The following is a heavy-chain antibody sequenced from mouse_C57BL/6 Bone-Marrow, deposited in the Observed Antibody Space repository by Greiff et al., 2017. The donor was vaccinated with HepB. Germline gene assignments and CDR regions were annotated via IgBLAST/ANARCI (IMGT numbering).Heavy chain of an antibody. CDR3: ARGGVYSH. D-gene: IGHD2-3*01. Sequence: QVQLKQSGAELARPGASVKLSCKASGYTFTSYGISWVKQRTGQGLEWIGEIYPRSGNTYYNEKFKGKATLTADKSSSTAYMELRSLTSEDSAVYVCARGGVYSHWGQGTTLTVSS. CDR1: GYTFTSYG. V-gene: IGHV1-81*01. J-gene: IGHJ2*01. CDR2: IYPRSGNT.